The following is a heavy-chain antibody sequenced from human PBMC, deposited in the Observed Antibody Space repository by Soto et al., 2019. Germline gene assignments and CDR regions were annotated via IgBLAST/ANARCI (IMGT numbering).Heavy chain of an antibody. CDR1: GGFVTSGSYY. V-gene: IGHV4-34*01. CDR2: MSHSGGT. CDR3: ARVERGTATTVVDAFDI. Sequence: QVQLQQWGAGLLKPSETLSLTCAVYGGFVTSGSYYWSWIRQPPGKGLEWIGEMSHSGGTQFNPSVKSRVTISVDTSKNQFTLKMSSVTAADTALYYCARVERGTATTVVDAFDIWGPGTMVTVSS. J-gene: IGHJ3*02. D-gene: IGHD1-1*01.